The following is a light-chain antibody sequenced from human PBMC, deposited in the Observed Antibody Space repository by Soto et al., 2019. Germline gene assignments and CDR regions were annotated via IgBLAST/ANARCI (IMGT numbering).Light chain of an antibody. CDR3: SSYAGSKGV. CDR2: EVS. Sequence: QSVLTQPPSASGSPGQSFTISCTGTSSDVGGYNYVSWYQQHPGKAPKLMIYEVSKRPSGVPDRFSGSKSGNTASLTVSGLQAEDEADYYCSSYAGSKGVFGTGTKSPS. CDR1: SSDVGGYNY. J-gene: IGLJ1*01. V-gene: IGLV2-8*01.